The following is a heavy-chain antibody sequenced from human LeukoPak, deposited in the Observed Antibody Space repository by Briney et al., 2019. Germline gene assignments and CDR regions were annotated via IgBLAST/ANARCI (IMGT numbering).Heavy chain of an antibody. CDR3: ARTTTVTRSMDV. J-gene: IGHJ6*02. CDR1: GGSFSGYY. D-gene: IGHD4-11*01. CDR2: INHSGST. V-gene: IGHV4-34*01. Sequence: SETLSLTCAVYGGSFSGYYWSWIRQPPGKGLEWIGEINHSGSTNYNPSLKSRVTISVDTSKNQFSLKLSSVTAADTAVYYCARTTTVTRSMDVWGQGTTVTVSS.